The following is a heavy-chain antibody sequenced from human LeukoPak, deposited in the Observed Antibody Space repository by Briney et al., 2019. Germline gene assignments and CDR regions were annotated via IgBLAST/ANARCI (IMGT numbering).Heavy chain of an antibody. Sequence: PSETLSLTCAVYGGSFSGYYWSWIRQPPGKGLECIGEINHSGSINYNPSLKSRVTISVDTSKTQFSLKLSSVTAADTAVYYCARDGRYAVAAESYYYGMDVWGQGTTVTVSS. D-gene: IGHD6-19*01. J-gene: IGHJ6*02. CDR3: ARDGRYAVAAESYYYGMDV. CDR2: INHSGSI. V-gene: IGHV4-34*01. CDR1: GGSFSGYY.